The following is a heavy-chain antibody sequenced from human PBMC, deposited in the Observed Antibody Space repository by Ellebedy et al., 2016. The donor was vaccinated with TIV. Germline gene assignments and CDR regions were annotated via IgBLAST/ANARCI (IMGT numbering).Heavy chain of an antibody. J-gene: IGHJ4*01. D-gene: IGHD6-19*01. CDR1: GFSFTSYW. CDR3: ARDQWLGRAYYFDY. Sequence: GESLKISCAVTGFSFTSYWMSWVRQAPGKGLEWVANIKQDGSEKYYVDSVKGRFSISRDNAKNSLYVQMNSLRDEDTAVYYCARDQWLGRAYYFDYWGQGTLVTVSS. V-gene: IGHV3-7*01. CDR2: IKQDGSEK.